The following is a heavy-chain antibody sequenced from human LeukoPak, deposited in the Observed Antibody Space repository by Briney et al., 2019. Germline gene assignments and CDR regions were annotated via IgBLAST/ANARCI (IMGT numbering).Heavy chain of an antibody. CDR2: INPNSGGT. V-gene: IGHV1-2*02. D-gene: IGHD6-19*01. J-gene: IGHJ4*02. CDR1: GYTFTGYY. CDR3: ATPQARGWYGFDFDY. Sequence: VSVKVSCKASGYTFTGYYMHWVRQAPGQGLEWMGWINPNSGGTNYAQKFQGRVTMTRDTSISTAYMELSRLRSDDTAVYYCATPQARGWYGFDFDYWGQGTLVTVSS.